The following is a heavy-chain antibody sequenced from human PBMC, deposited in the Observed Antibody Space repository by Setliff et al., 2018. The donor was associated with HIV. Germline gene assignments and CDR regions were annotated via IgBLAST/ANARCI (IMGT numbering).Heavy chain of an antibody. CDR2: IHYSGDT. D-gene: IGHD5-12*01. CDR3: ARLGAEDFSDYDWVDY. CDR1: GGSINTPTYY. V-gene: IGHV4-39*07. J-gene: IGHJ4*02. Sequence: SETLSLTCGVSGGSINTPTYYWGWIRQPPGKGLEWIGSIHYSGDTNYNPSLKSRVTISVDTSKNQFSLNLNSVTAADTAVYYCARLGAEDFSDYDWVDYWGQGTLVTVSS.